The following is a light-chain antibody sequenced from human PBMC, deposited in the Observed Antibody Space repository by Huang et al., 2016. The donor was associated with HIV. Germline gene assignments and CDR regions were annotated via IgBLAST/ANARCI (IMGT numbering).Light chain of an antibody. J-gene: IGKJ4*01. CDR2: GAS. CDR1: ESVSSN. CDR3: QQYNNWPL. V-gene: IGKV3-15*01. Sequence: EMVMTQSPDTLSVSPGERVTLSCRASESVSSNLAWYQQNTGQAPRLLIFGASTRVKGSPARFTGSGSGTEFTLTISSLQSEDFAVYYCQQYNNWPLFGGGTKVEIK.